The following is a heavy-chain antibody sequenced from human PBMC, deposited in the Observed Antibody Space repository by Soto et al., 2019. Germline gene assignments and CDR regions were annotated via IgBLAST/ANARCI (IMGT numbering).Heavy chain of an antibody. D-gene: IGHD6-19*01. J-gene: IGHJ4*02. V-gene: IGHV4-59*08. Sequence: SETLSLTCTVSGGSISSYFCTWIRQPPGKGLEWIAYISNRGTTNYNPSLRGRVTTSVDTSKSQFSLQLSSVTAADTAVYYCARASPVAGIDYWGQGTLVTVSS. CDR3: ARASPVAGIDY. CDR1: GGSISSYF. CDR2: ISNRGTT.